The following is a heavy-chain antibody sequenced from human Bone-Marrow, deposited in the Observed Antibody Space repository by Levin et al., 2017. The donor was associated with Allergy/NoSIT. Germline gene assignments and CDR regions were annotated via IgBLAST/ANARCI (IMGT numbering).Heavy chain of an antibody. CDR3: ARVSGSGNKTEEH. Sequence: SVKVSCKASGGTFTSYAISWVRQAPGQGPEWMGGIIPIFGTTNYAPKFQGRVTITADESPSTAFLDLGSLSSEDTAVDYCARVSGSGNKTEEHWGQGTRVTVSS. D-gene: IGHD3-10*01. CDR2: IIPIFGTT. CDR1: GGTFTSYA. J-gene: IGHJ1*01. V-gene: IGHV1-69*13.